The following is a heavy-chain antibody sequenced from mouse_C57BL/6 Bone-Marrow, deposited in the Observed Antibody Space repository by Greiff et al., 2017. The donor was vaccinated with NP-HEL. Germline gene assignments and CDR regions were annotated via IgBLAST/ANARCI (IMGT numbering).Heavy chain of an antibody. CDR1: GYAFTNYL. CDR2: INPGSGGT. Sequence: QVQLQQSGAELVRPGTSVKVSCKASGYAFTNYLIEWVKQRPGQGLEWIGVINPGSGGTNYNEKFKGKATLTADKSSSTAYMQLSSLTSEDSAVYFCARGGNYYGSSLYYFDYWGQGTTLTVSS. CDR3: ARGGNYYGSSLYYFDY. D-gene: IGHD1-1*01. J-gene: IGHJ2*01. V-gene: IGHV1-54*01.